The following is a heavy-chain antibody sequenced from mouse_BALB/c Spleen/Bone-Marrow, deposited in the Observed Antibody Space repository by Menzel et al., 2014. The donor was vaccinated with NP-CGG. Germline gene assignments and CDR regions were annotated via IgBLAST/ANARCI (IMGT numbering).Heavy chain of an antibody. D-gene: IGHD4-1*01. CDR1: GFNIKDTY. CDR2: IDPASGDI. J-gene: IGHJ2*01. CDR3: ASLTGTFDY. Sequence: EVMLVESGTDLVKPGASAKLSCTASGFNIKDTYMHWVKQRPEQGLDWIGRIDPASGDIQYDPKFQGRAAITADTSSNTAYLQLSSLTSEDTAVYYCASLTGTFDYWGQGTPLTVSS. V-gene: IGHV14-3*02.